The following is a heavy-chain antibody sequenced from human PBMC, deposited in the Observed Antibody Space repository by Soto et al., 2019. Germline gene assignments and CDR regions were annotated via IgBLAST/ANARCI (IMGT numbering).Heavy chain of an antibody. CDR2: VYHTGST. CDR1: GGSFSDYF. CDR3: ARQPVSVAGKYFLYHSGVDV. Sequence: QVPLQQWGAGLLTPSETLSLACAVSGGSFSDYFWTWIRQPPGKGLEWIGEVYHTGSTHYSPSLKSRVTISVDKSKNQLSLRLSSITAAATAVYYCARQPVSVAGKYFLYHSGVDVWGPGTTVTVSS. D-gene: IGHD6-19*01. V-gene: IGHV4-34*01. J-gene: IGHJ6*02.